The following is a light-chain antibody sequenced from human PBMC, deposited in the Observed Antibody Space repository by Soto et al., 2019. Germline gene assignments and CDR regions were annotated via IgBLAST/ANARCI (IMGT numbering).Light chain of an antibody. CDR3: QQYNSYSPCT. CDR1: QSISSW. CDR2: KAS. Sequence: DIQMTQSPSTLSASVGDRVTSTCRASQSISSWLAWYQQKPGKAPKLLIYKASSLESGVPSRFSGSGSGTEFTLTISILQPDDFATYNCQQYNSYSPCTFGQGTKVEIK. J-gene: IGKJ1*01. V-gene: IGKV1-5*03.